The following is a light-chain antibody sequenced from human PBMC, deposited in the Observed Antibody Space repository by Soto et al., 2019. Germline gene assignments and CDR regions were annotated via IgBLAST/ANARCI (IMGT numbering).Light chain of an antibody. V-gene: IGKV1-16*01. J-gene: IGKJ5*01. Sequence: DIQMTQSPSSLSASVGDRGTSTCQATQDISNHLNWYQQKPGKAPDLLIYDASNLESGVPSRFSGSGSGTEFTLTISSLQPDDFATYYCQQYNSYPITFGQGTRLEIK. CDR2: DAS. CDR3: QQYNSYPIT. CDR1: QDISNH.